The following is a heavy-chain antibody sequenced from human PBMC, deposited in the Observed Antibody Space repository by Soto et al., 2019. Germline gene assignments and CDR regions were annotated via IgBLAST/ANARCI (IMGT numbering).Heavy chain of an antibody. D-gene: IGHD1-26*01. Sequence: QVQLQESGPGLVKPSETLSLTCTVTGASVINDYWNWIRQPPGKGLEWIGFVYDSGSTSYNSSLKCRLTLSVDTSKNQFSLKLSSVTAADTAVYYCVRQVGATGSYSYAVWGQGTMVTVSS. CDR2: VYDSGST. V-gene: IGHV4-59*02. CDR1: GASVINDY. CDR3: VRQVGATGSYSYAV. J-gene: IGHJ3*01.